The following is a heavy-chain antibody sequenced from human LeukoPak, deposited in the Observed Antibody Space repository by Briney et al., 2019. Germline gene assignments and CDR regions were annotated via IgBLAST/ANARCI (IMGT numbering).Heavy chain of an antibody. CDR2: IYPGDSDT. Sequence: GESLKISCKGSGYSFTSYWIGWVRQMPGKGLEWMGIIYPGDSDTRYSPSFQGQVAISADKSISTAYLQWSSLKASDTAMYYCARLPMTTVTTRHFDYWGQGTLVTVSS. CDR3: ARLPMTTVTTRHFDY. D-gene: IGHD4-17*01. CDR1: GYSFTSYW. J-gene: IGHJ4*02. V-gene: IGHV5-51*01.